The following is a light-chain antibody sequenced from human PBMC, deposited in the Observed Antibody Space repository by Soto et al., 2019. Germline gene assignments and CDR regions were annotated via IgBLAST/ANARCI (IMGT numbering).Light chain of an antibody. CDR3: SSYTTSCTHVV. V-gene: IGLV2-14*01. Sequence: QAVVTQPASVSGSPGQSITISCTGTSSDVGSYNYVSWYQQYPGKAPKLMIYDVSNRPSWVSYRFSGSKSGTTASLTISGLLAEDEADYYCSSYTTSCTHVVFGGGTQLTFL. CDR2: DVS. J-gene: IGLJ2*01. CDR1: SSDVGSYNY.